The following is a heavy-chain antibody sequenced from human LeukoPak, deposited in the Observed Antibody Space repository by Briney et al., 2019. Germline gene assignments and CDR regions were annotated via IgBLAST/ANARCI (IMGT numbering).Heavy chain of an antibody. CDR1: GFTFDDYG. Sequence: PGGSLRLSGAASGFTFDDYGMSWVRQAPGKGLEWVSGINWNGGSTGYADSVKGRFTISRDNAKNSLYLQMNSLRAEDTALYYCARDLGSGWSDAFDIWGQGTMVTVSS. J-gene: IGHJ3*02. CDR2: INWNGGST. CDR3: ARDLGSGWSDAFDI. D-gene: IGHD6-19*01. V-gene: IGHV3-20*04.